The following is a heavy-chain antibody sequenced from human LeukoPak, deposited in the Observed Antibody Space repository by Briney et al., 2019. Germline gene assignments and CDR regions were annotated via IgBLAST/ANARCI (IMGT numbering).Heavy chain of an antibody. D-gene: IGHD6-19*01. CDR2: ISGSGGST. Sequence: GGSLRLSCAASGFTFSGYAMSWVRQAPGKGLEWVSAISGSGGSTYYADSVKGRFTISRDNSKNTLYLQMNSLRAEDTAVYYCARDDIAVAGKDYWGQGTLVTVSS. J-gene: IGHJ4*02. CDR1: GFTFSGYA. V-gene: IGHV3-23*01. CDR3: ARDDIAVAGKDY.